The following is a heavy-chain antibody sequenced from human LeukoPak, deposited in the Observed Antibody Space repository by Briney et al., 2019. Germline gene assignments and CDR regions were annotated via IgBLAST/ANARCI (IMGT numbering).Heavy chain of an antibody. CDR1: GFSFSNYW. CDR2: INQDGSEK. V-gene: IGHV3-7*01. J-gene: IGHJ4*02. Sequence: GGSLRLSCAASGFSFSNYWMSWVRQAPGKGLEWVANINQDGSEKYYVDSVKGRFTISRDNAKNSPYLQMNSLRAENTAVYYCARGPSRVDYWGQGTLVTVSS. CDR3: ARGPSRVDY. D-gene: IGHD2-2*01.